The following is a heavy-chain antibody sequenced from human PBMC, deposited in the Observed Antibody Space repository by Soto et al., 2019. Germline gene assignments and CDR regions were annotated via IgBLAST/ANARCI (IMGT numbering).Heavy chain of an antibody. J-gene: IGHJ4*02. CDR3: AKARADYYGSGSAFGY. Sequence: FTFSRDNSKNPLYLQMNSLRAEDTAVYYCAKARADYYGSGSAFGYWGQGTLVTVSS. D-gene: IGHD3-10*01. V-gene: IGHV3-23*01.